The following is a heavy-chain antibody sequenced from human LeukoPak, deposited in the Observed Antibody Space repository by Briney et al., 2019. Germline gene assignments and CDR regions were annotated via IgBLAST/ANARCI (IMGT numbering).Heavy chain of an antibody. D-gene: IGHD1-26*01. CDR2: IYYSGST. Sequence: SETLSLTCTASGGSISSYYWSWIRQPPGKGLEWIGYIYYSGSTNYNPSLKSRVTISVDTSKNQFSLKLSSVTAADTAVYYCAGDWELLQRAFDIWGQGTMVTVSS. V-gene: IGHV4-59*12. J-gene: IGHJ3*02. CDR3: AGDWELLQRAFDI. CDR1: GGSISSYY.